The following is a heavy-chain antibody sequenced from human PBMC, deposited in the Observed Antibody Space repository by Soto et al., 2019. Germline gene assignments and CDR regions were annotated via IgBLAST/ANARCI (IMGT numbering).Heavy chain of an antibody. CDR3: SKSRVVGYGSYVDMDV. V-gene: IGHV3-30*18. Sequence: HPGGSLRLSCAASGFSFSSYGLHWVRQAPGKGLEWVALISYDGSKKYHADSVKGRFTVSRDNSQNTLYLQLSSLRPEDTAVYYCSKSRVVGYGSYVDMDVWGQGTTVTVSS. CDR1: GFSFSSYG. D-gene: IGHD5-18*01. CDR2: ISYDGSKK. J-gene: IGHJ6*02.